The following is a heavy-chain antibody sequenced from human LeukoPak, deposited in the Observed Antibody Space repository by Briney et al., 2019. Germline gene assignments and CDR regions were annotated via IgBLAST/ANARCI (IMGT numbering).Heavy chain of an antibody. CDR3: ARGGYTSSWLNY. V-gene: IGHV4-34*01. J-gene: IGHJ4*02. CDR2: INHSGSA. CDR1: GGSFSGYY. Sequence: SETLSLTCAVYGGSFSGYYWSWIRQPPGKGLEWIGEINHSGSANLNPSLKSRVTISLDTSKNHFSLNLTSVTAADTAVYYCARGGYTSSWLNYWGQGTLVTVSS. D-gene: IGHD6-13*01.